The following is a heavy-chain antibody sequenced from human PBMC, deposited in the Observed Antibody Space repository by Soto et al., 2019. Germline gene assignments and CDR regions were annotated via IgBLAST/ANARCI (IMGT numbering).Heavy chain of an antibody. V-gene: IGHV4-59*01. Sequence: SETLSLTCTVSGGSISSYYWSWIRQPPGKGLEWIGYIYYSGSTNYNPSLKSRVTISVDTSKNQFSLKLSSVTAADMAVYYCALRSMAVVPEYWGQGTLVTVSS. CDR1: GGSISSYY. D-gene: IGHD3-22*01. CDR3: ALRSMAVVPEY. J-gene: IGHJ4*02. CDR2: IYYSGST.